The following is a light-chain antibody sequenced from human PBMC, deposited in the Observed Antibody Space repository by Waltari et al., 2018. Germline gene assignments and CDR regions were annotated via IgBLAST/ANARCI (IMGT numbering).Light chain of an antibody. Sequence: CQANQDITTSLSWFQQKPGQPPQLLIYDASTLEPGVPSRFTGSGSGTDFSFNITGVQADDFAIYYCMHCPNLPYTFGRGTRLHIK. CDR3: MHCPNLPYT. J-gene: IGKJ2*01. CDR2: DAS. V-gene: IGKV1-33*01. CDR1: QDITTS.